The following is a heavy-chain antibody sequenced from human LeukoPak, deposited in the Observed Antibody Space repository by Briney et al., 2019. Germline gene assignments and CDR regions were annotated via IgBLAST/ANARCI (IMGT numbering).Heavy chain of an antibody. CDR2: IREDGSEK. J-gene: IGHJ4*02. Sequence: GGSLRLSCAASGFTFSSFWMTWVRQAPGKGLEWVANIREDGSEKYYVDSVKGRFTISRDNAKNSLYLLMNRLRAEDTAVYYCARWAESNDYWGQGTLVTVSS. CDR3: ARWAESNDY. V-gene: IGHV3-7*05. CDR1: GFTFSSFW.